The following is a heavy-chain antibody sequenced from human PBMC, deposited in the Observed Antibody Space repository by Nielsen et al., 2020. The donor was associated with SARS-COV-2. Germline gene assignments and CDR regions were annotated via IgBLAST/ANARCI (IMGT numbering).Heavy chain of an antibody. V-gene: IGHV4-34*01. J-gene: IGHJ4*02. CDR1: GGSFSGYY. Sequence: SETLSLTCAVYGGSFSGYYWNWIRQPPGKGLEWIGEINHSGSTNYNPSLKSRVTISVDTSKNQFSLKLSSVTAADTAVYYCARDGDPDIVVVVAAYFDYWGQGTLVTVSS. CDR2: INHSGST. D-gene: IGHD2-15*01. CDR3: ARDGDPDIVVVVAAYFDY.